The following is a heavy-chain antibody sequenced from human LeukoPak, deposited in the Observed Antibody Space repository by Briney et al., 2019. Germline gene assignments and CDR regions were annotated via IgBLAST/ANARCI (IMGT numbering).Heavy chain of an antibody. CDR2: ISSDGNGK. V-gene: IGHV3-30-3*01. J-gene: IGHJ4*02. CDR1: GFTFSSYA. D-gene: IGHD1-26*01. Sequence: GGSLRLSCAASGFTFSSYAMHWVRRAPDKGLEWVALISSDGNGKYYADSVKGRFTISRDNSKNTLYLQMNSLRAEDTAVYYCARDGIVGSPLFKFDYWGQGTLVTVSS. CDR3: ARDGIVGSPLFKFDY.